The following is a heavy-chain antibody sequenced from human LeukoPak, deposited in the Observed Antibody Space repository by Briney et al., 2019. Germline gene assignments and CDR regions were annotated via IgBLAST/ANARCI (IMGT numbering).Heavy chain of an antibody. V-gene: IGHV3-30*02. J-gene: IGHJ4*02. Sequence: GGSLRLSCAASGFTFSSYGIHWVRRAPGKGLEWVTFIGYDGRNKYYADSVKGRFTISRDNSKNTLYLQMNSLRAEDTAVYYCAKDNAYYYADYWGQGTLVTVSS. CDR2: IGYDGRNK. D-gene: IGHD3-10*01. CDR1: GFTFSSYG. CDR3: AKDNAYYYADY.